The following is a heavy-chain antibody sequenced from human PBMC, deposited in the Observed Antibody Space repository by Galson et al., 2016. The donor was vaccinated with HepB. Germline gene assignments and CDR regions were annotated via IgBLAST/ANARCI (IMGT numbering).Heavy chain of an antibody. V-gene: IGHV4-4*07. CDR1: GASISSHY. CDR3: ARVGTTYYDLLTGAGEAFDI. J-gene: IGHJ3*02. D-gene: IGHD3-9*01. Sequence: SETLSLTCTVSGASISSHYWGWIRQPAGKGLEWIGRAHISGINNYNPSLEGRLSLSIDTTKNHCSLNLTFVTAADTAFYYCARVGTTYYDLLTGAGEAFDIWGHGTMVTVSS. CDR2: AHISGIN.